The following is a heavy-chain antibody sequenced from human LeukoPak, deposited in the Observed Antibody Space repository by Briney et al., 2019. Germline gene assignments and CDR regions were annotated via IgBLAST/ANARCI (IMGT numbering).Heavy chain of an antibody. CDR2: IYIGGST. D-gene: IGHD5-18*01. Sequence: PGGSLRLSCAASGFTVSSNYMSWVRQAPGKGLEWVSVIYIGGSTYYADSVKGRFTISRHNYKNTMYLQMNSLRAEDTAVYYCARGLEYSYGYDAFDIWGQGTMVTVSS. CDR1: GFTVSSNY. J-gene: IGHJ3*02. CDR3: ARGLEYSYGYDAFDI. V-gene: IGHV3-53*04.